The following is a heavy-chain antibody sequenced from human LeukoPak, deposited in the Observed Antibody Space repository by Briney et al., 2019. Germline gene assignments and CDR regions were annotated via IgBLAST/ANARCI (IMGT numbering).Heavy chain of an antibody. D-gene: IGHD3-9*01. CDR2: ISGSGDNI. V-gene: IGHV3-23*01. J-gene: IGHJ4*02. CDR3: AKFGDILTGYPYYFDY. Sequence: GGSLRLSCAASGFTFSSYGMSWVRQAPGKGLEWVSAISGSGDNIYYADSVKGRFTISRDNSKKMLYLHMKSLRAEDTAVYYCAKFGDILTGYPYYFDYWGQGSLVTVSS. CDR1: GFTFSSYG.